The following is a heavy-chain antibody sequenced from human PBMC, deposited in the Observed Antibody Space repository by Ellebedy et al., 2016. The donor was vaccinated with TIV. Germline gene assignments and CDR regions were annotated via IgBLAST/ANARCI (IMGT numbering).Heavy chain of an antibody. CDR2: INPNSGGT. Sequence: ASVKVSCXASGYRVNEYYIHWVRQAPGQGLEWMGWINPNSGGTNYAQKFQGRVTMTKDTSITTAYMELSSLRSDDAAVYYCARRASCGDDCRRGEVDNWGQGTLVPVSS. V-gene: IGHV1-2*02. CDR1: GYRVNEYY. J-gene: IGHJ4*02. D-gene: IGHD2-21*02. CDR3: ARRASCGDDCRRGEVDN.